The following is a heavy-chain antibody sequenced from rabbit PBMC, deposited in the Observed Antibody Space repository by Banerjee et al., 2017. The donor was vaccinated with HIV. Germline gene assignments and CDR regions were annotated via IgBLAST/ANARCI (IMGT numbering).Heavy chain of an antibody. CDR1: GIDFSSYYY. Sequence: QQQLEESGGGLVKPGGTLTLTCKASGIDFSSYYYMCWVRQAPGKGLELIACIYTSSGSTWYASWVNGRFTISRSTSLNTVDLKMTSLTAADTATYFCARDDASSSGYSPYYFNLWGQGTLVTVS. J-gene: IGHJ4*01. CDR2: IYTSSGST. D-gene: IGHD1-1*01. V-gene: IGHV1S43*01. CDR3: ARDDASSSGYSPYYFNL.